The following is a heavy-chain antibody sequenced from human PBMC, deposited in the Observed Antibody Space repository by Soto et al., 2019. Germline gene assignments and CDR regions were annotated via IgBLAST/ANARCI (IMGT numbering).Heavy chain of an antibody. Sequence: PGGSLRFSCAASGFIFANYGMHWVRQAPGKGLEWVALITNEGSNKYYADAVNGRFTLSRDNAKNIVSLQMDSLRAEDTAVYYCAKARGANNWDNYYGMDVWGQGTTVTVSS. J-gene: IGHJ6*02. V-gene: IGHV3-30*18. CDR1: GFIFANYG. D-gene: IGHD1-1*01. CDR2: ITNEGSNK. CDR3: AKARGANNWDNYYGMDV.